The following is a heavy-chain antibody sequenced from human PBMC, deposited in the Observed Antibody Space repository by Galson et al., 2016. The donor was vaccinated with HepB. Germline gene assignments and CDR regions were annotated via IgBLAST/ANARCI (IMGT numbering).Heavy chain of an antibody. D-gene: IGHD2-8*01. CDR3: ARQQWAQVPDDAFDI. Sequence: QSGAEVKKPGESLTISCKGFGYNFTNYWIAWVRQMPGKGLEWMAITHPGDSDTRCSPSFQGQVTISVDKSISTAFLQWSSLKASDTGMYYCARQQWAQVPDDAFDIWGQGTMVTVSS. CDR2: THPGDSDT. V-gene: IGHV5-51*01. J-gene: IGHJ3*02. CDR1: GYNFTNYW.